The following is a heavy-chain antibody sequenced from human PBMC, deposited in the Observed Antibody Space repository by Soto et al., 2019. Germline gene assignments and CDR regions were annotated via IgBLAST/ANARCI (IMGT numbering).Heavy chain of an antibody. CDR2: IYYSGST. D-gene: IGHD3-22*01. Sequence: TVAGGTICSGGYYRILNKKHPGKGLEWIGYIYYSGSTYYNPSLKSRVTISVDTSKNQFSLKLSSVTAADTAVYYCARDRHYDSSGYYLRAFDYWGQGTLVTVSS. V-gene: IGHV4-31*02. CDR3: ARDRHYDSSGYYLRAFDY. CDR1: GGTICSGGYY. J-gene: IGHJ4*02.